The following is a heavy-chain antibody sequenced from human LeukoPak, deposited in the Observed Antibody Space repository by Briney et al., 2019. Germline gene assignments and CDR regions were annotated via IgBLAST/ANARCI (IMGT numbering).Heavy chain of an antibody. D-gene: IGHD5-18*01. Sequence: SETPSLTCAVFGGSLSGSHLSWIRQLPGKGLEWIGEINDSGTTNNNPSLKNRVTVSVDPSKNQFSLKLSSVTAADTAVYYCARQETVMDQGRFAFHIWGQGTVVTVSS. CDR3: ARQETVMDQGRFAFHI. CDR1: GGSLSGSH. CDR2: INDSGTT. J-gene: IGHJ3*02. V-gene: IGHV4-34*01.